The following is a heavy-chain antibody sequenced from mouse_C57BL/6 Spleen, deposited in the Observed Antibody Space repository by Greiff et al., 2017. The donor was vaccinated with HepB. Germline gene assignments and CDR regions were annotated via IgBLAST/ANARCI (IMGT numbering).Heavy chain of an antibody. J-gene: IGHJ1*03. CDR1: GYTFTSYW. CDR3: ARPYYSNHGYFDV. D-gene: IGHD2-5*01. Sequence: VKLQQPGAELVMPGASVKLSCKASGYTFTSYWMHWVKQRPGQGLEWIGEIDPSDSYTNYNQKFKGKSTLTVDKSSSTAYMQLSSLTSEDSAVYYCARPYYSNHGYFDVWGTGTTVTVSS. CDR2: IDPSDSYT. V-gene: IGHV1-69*01.